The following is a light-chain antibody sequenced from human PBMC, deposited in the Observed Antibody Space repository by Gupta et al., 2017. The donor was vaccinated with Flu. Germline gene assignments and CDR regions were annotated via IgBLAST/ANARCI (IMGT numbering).Light chain of an antibody. CDR2: DAS. V-gene: IGKV3-11*01. J-gene: IGKJ2*01. CDR1: QSASTY. Sequence: EIELSQSPATLALSPGARATLPCRACQSASTYLAWYQKKPVQAPRLLIYDASNRATGNPARFSGSGSGTDFTLTISSLEPEEFAVYYCQKRSNWPPYTFGQGTRLEIK. CDR3: QKRSNWPPYT.